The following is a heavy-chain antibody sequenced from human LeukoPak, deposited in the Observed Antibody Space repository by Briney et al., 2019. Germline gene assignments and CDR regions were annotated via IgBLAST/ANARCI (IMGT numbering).Heavy chain of an antibody. D-gene: IGHD2/OR15-2a*01. CDR3: LRDVIR. CDR1: GFTFSTFS. CDR2: INTDGSST. V-gene: IGHV3-74*01. J-gene: IGHJ4*02. Sequence: GGSLRLSCAASGFTFSTFSMHWVRQAPGKGLVWVSHINTDGSSTDYADSVRGRFTISRDNAKNTLYLQMNSLRADDTAVYYCLRDVIRRDQGIQVTVSS.